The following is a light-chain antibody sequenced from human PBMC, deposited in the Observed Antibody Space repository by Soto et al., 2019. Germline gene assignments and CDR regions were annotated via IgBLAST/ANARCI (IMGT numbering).Light chain of an antibody. CDR3: QQYNNWPAIT. J-gene: IGKJ5*01. V-gene: IGKV3D-15*01. CDR1: QSVSTY. Sequence: EIVMTQSPVTLSVSPGERVTLSCRASQSVSTYLAWFQQKPGQAPRLLIYDASTRATGIPARFSGSGSGTDFTLTISMLEPEDFAIYYCQQYNNWPAITFGQGTRLEIK. CDR2: DAS.